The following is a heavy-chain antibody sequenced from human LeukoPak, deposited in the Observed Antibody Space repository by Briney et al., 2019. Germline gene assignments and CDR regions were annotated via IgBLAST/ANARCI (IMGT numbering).Heavy chain of an antibody. Sequence: VASVKVSCKASGGTFSSYAISWVRQAPGQGLEWMGGIIPIFGTANYAQKFQGRVTITTDESTSTAYMELSSLRSEDTAVYYCATYCTNGVWNFDYWGQGTLVTVSS. CDR3: ATYCTNGVWNFDY. CDR2: IIPIFGTA. J-gene: IGHJ4*02. CDR1: GGTFSSYA. D-gene: IGHD2-8*01. V-gene: IGHV1-69*05.